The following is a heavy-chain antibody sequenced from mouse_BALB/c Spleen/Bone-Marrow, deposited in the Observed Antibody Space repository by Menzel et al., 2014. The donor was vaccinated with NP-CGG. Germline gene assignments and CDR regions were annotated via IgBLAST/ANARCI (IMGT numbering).Heavy chain of an antibody. V-gene: IGHV1S81*02. CDR1: GYTFTSYY. CDR3: TRLSLLRGYFDY. Sequence: HVQLKESGAELVKPGTSVKLSCKASGYTFTSYYIYWVKQRPGQGLKWIGEINPSNGGTNFNEKFKSKATLTVDKSSSTAYMQLSSLTSEDSAVYYCTRLSLLRGYFDYWGQGTTLTVSS. CDR2: INPSNGGT. J-gene: IGHJ2*01. D-gene: IGHD1-2*01.